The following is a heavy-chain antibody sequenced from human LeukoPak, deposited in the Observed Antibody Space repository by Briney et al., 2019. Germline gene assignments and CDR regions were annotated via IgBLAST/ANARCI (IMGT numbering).Heavy chain of an antibody. V-gene: IGHV1-2*06. CDR1: GYTFTGYY. CDR2: INPNSGGT. D-gene: IGHD1-26*01. J-gene: IGHJ3*02. Sequence: GASVTVSCKASGYTFTGYYMHWVRQAPGQGLEWMGRINPNSGGTNYAQKFQGRVTMTRDTSISTAYMELSRLRSDDTAVYYCARAIGVGATDDAFDIWGQGTMVTVSS. CDR3: ARAIGVGATDDAFDI.